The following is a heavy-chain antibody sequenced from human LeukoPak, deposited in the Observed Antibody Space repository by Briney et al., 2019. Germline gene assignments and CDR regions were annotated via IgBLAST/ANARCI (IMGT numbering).Heavy chain of an antibody. J-gene: IGHJ4*02. CDR1: GFSLTTSGVR. D-gene: IGHD3-9*01. CDR2: IYWSDGK. CDR3: AHRTDDKEAFDY. V-gene: IGHV2-5*01. Sequence: KESGPTLVKPTQTLTLTCTFSGFSLTTSGVRVGWIRQPPGKALEWLALIYWSDGKDYNPSLKSRLSVTKDTSKNQVVLTMTNMDPLDTATYYCAHRTDDKEAFDYWGQGTLVAVSS.